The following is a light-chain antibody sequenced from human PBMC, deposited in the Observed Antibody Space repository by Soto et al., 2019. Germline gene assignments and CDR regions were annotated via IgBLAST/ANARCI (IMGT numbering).Light chain of an antibody. Sequence: DIQMTQSPSSLSASVGDRVTITCRASQGINNYVAWYQQKPGEVPELLIYAASTLQSGVPSRFSGSGFGTDFVLTISSLEPEDVASYYCQKYDSVPLTFGGGTSVEIK. CDR3: QKYDSVPLT. CDR2: AAS. CDR1: QGINNY. V-gene: IGKV1-27*01. J-gene: IGKJ4*01.